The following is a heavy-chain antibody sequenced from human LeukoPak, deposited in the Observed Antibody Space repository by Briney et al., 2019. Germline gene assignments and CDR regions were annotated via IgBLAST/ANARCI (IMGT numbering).Heavy chain of an antibody. CDR2: IYYSGST. D-gene: IGHD5-12*01. J-gene: IGHJ4*02. Sequence: PSETLSLTCTVSGGSISSYYWSWIRQPPGKGLEWIGYIYYSGSTNYNPSLKSRVTISLDTSKNQFSLKLTSVTAADTAVYYCVRGYSGYPYYLDYWGQGTLVTVSS. CDR1: GGSISSYY. V-gene: IGHV4-59*08. CDR3: VRGYSGYPYYLDY.